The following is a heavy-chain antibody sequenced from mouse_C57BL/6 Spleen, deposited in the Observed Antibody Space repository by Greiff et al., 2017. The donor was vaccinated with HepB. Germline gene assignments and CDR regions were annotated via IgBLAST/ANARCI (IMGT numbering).Heavy chain of an antibody. CDR1: GYTFTSYW. J-gene: IGHJ3*01. CDR3: ARHYSNEGFAY. V-gene: IGHV1-52*01. D-gene: IGHD2-5*01. CDR2: IDPSDSET. Sequence: QVQLQQPGAELVRPGSSVKLSCKASGYTFTSYWMHWVKQRPIQGLEWIGNIDPSDSETHYNQKFKVKATLTVDKSSSTAYMQLSSLTSEDSAVYYCARHYSNEGFAYWGQGTLVTVSA.